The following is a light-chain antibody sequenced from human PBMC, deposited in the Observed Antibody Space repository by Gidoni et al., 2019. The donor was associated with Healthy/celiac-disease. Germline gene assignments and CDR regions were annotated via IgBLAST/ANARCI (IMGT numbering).Light chain of an antibody. CDR3: QQRNSTLFT. J-gene: IGKJ3*01. Sequence: DTQMTESPSSLSASVGDRVTITCRASQSISSYLNWYQQKPGKAPKLLIYAASSLQSGVPSRFSGSGSGTDFTLTISSLQPEDFATYYCQQRNSTLFTFGAGTKVDIK. V-gene: IGKV1-39*01. CDR1: QSISSY. CDR2: AAS.